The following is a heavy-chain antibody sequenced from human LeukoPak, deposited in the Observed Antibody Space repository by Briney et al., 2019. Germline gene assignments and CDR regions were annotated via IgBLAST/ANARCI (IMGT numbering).Heavy chain of an antibody. Sequence: PSQTLSLTCTVSGGSTSSGGYYWSWIRQHPGKGLEWIGYIYHSGSTYYNPSLKSRVTISVDTSKNQFSLKLSSVTAAGTAVFYFVRSGGYEFGIDYWGQGTLVNVFS. V-gene: IGHV4-31*03. CDR1: GGSTSSGGYY. CDR2: IYHSGST. J-gene: IGHJ4*02. CDR3: VRSGGYEFGIDY. D-gene: IGHD5-12*01.